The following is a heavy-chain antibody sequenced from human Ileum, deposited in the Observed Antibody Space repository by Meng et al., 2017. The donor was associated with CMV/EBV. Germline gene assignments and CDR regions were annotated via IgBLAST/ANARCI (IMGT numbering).Heavy chain of an antibody. D-gene: IGHD3-3*01. CDR3: ARDPQQGFWSGYYGANWFDP. CDR1: GFTFSNYW. V-gene: IGHV3-7*01. Sequence: GESLKISCVGSGFTFSNYWMNWVRQAPGKGLEWVASIKQDGSLKYSVDSVTGRFTISRDNAKNSLYLQMNSLRAEDTAVYYCARDPQQGFWSGYYGANWFDPWGQGTLVTVSS. J-gene: IGHJ5*02. CDR2: IKQDGSLK.